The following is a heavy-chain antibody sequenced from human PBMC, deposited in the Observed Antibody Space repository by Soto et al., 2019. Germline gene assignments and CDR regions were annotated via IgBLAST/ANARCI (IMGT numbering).Heavy chain of an antibody. V-gene: IGHV3-48*03. J-gene: IGHJ3*01. CDR1: GFTFSSSE. D-gene: IGHD5-12*01. CDR2: IHPSGQPI. Sequence: EVQLVESGGGLVQPGGSLRLSCAVSGFTFSSSEMYWVRQAPGKGLEWISYIHPSGQPIFYADSVKGRFTISRDNANNSLFLQMNSLRAEDTAVYYCAGRASRWGQGTRVTVSS. CDR3: AGRASR.